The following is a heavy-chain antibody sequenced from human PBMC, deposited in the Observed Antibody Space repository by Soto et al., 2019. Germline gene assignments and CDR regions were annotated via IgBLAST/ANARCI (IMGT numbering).Heavy chain of an antibody. CDR2: IKEDGTAK. CDR3: TTDRDYLTSDY. Sequence: PGGSLRLSCAASGFTFSNSWMNWVRQAPGKGLEWVANIKEDGTAKYYLDSVKGRFTVSRDNVKNSLYLQMNSLRAEDTAMYYCTTDRDYLTSDYWGPGTLVTVSS. D-gene: IGHD3-10*01. V-gene: IGHV3-7*01. J-gene: IGHJ4*02. CDR1: GFTFSNSW.